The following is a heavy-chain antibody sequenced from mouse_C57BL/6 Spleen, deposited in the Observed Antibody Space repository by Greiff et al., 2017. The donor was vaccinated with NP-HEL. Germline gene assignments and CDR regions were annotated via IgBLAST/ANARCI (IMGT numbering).Heavy chain of an antibody. CDR2: IYPGSGNT. J-gene: IGHJ2*01. V-gene: IGHV1-66*01. CDR3: ARELTGRYFDY. CDR1: GYSFTSYY. D-gene: IGHD4-1*01. Sequence: QVQLQQSGPELVKPGASVKISCKASGYSFTSYYIHWVKQRPGQGLEWIGWIYPGSGNTKYNEKFKGKATLTADTSSSTAYMQLSSLTSEDSAVYYCARELTGRYFDYWGQGTTLTVSS.